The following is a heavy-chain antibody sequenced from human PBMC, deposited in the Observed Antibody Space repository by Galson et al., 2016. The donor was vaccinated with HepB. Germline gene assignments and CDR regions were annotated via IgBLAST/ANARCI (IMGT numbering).Heavy chain of an antibody. CDR3: ARDGGIPGAAFDI. J-gene: IGHJ3*02. CDR1: GFTFNKYP. V-gene: IGHV3-48*02. Sequence: SLRLSCAASGFTFNKYPMFWVRQAPGKGLEWVSYISSSSTIYYADSVKGRFTISRDNAKNSLYLQMNSLRDEDTAVYYCARDGGIPGAAFDIWCQGTMVTVSS. CDR2: ISSSSTI. D-gene: IGHD3-16*01.